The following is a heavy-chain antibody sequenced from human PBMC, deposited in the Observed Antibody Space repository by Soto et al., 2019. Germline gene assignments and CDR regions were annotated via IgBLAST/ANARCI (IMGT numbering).Heavy chain of an antibody. Sequence: GSLRLSCAASGFTFSNYWMHWVRQAPGKGLVWVSRINSDGSITSYADSVKGRLTISRDNAKNTLYLQMNSLRAEDTAVYYCASGVAAAGSFDYWGQGTLVTVS. CDR1: GFTFSNYW. CDR2: INSDGSIT. J-gene: IGHJ4*02. V-gene: IGHV3-74*01. CDR3: ASGVAAAGSFDY. D-gene: IGHD6-13*01.